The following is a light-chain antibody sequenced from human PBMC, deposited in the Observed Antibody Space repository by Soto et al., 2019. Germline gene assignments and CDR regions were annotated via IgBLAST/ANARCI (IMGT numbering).Light chain of an antibody. CDR2: DVS. CDR1: SSDVGAYNY. V-gene: IGLV2-14*01. Sequence: QSVLTQPASMSGSPGQSITISCTGTSSDVGAYNYVSWYQQHPGKAPKLMIYDVSDRPSGVSNRFSGSKSGNTASLTISGLQADDEADYYCSSYTRSTSLVVFGGGTKVTVL. J-gene: IGLJ2*01. CDR3: SSYTRSTSLVV.